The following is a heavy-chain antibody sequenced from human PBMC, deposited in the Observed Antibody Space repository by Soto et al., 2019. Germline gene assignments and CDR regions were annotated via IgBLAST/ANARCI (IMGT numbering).Heavy chain of an antibody. CDR3: ARDGLASSSAFDI. D-gene: IGHD6-6*01. CDR1: GFTFRSYR. CDR2: ISSSSSYI. V-gene: IGHV3-21*01. Sequence: PGGSLRLYCSASGFTFRSYRMNWVRQAPGKGLEWVSSISSSSSYIYYADSVKGRFTISRDNAKNSLYLQMNSLRAEDTAVYYCARDGLASSSAFDIWGQGKMVTVSS. J-gene: IGHJ3*02.